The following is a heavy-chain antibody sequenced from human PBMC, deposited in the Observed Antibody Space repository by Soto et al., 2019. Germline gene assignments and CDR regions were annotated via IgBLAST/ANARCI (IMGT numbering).Heavy chain of an antibody. J-gene: IGHJ4*02. CDR3: ARSLFLASTDTEPFDY. CDR2: ISGGGNDA. V-gene: IGHV3-23*01. CDR1: RFTFSSYA. D-gene: IGHD3-3*02. Sequence: PWGSLRLSCAASRFTFSSYAIISVRQSPVKGLEWVSSISGGGNDAYYADSVKGRFTISRDNSQNTLYLQMSSLRADDTAVYYCARSLFLASTDTEPFDYWGQGALVTVSS.